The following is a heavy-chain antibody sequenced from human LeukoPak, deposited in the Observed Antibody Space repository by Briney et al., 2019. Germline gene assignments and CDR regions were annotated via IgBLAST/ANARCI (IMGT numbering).Heavy chain of an antibody. V-gene: IGHV4-61*02. CDR1: GGSISSGSYY. CDR3: ARDSSSSHPALDY. J-gene: IGHJ4*02. Sequence: PSQTLSLTCTVSGGSISSGSYYWSWLRQPAGTGLEWIGRIYTSGSTNYNPSLKSRVTISVDTSKNQFSLKLSSVTAADTAVYYCARDSSSSHPALDYWGQGTLVTVSS. D-gene: IGHD6-6*01. CDR2: IYTSGST.